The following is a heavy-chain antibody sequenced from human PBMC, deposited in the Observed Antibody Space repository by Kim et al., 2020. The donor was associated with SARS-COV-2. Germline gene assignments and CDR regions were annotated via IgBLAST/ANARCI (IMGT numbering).Heavy chain of an antibody. Sequence: GGSQRLSCAASGFTFSSYTMNWVRQAPGKGLEWVSSISGSRTFMYYADSVKGRFTISRDNAKNSLTLQMNSLRVEDTAVYYCARVRAARAAMGGCFDSWGQGTLVTVSS. CDR2: ISGSRTFM. V-gene: IGHV3-21*01. J-gene: IGHJ4*02. CDR1: GFTFSSYT. CDR3: ARVRAARAAMGGCFDS. D-gene: IGHD2-2*01.